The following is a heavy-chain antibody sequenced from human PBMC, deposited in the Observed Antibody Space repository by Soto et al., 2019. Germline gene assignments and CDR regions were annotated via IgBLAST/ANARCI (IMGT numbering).Heavy chain of an antibody. V-gene: IGHV1-46*01. D-gene: IGHD4-17*01. J-gene: IGHJ3*02. CDR1: GYTFTSYY. CDR3: ALDALLDYGGNRGDAFDI. Sequence: ASVKVSCKASGYTFTSYYMHWVRQAPGQGLEWMGIINPSGGSTSYAQKNQGRVNMTRDTSTSTVYMEQSSLRSEVTAVYYCALDALLDYGGNRGDAFDIWGQGTMVTVSS. CDR2: INPSGGST.